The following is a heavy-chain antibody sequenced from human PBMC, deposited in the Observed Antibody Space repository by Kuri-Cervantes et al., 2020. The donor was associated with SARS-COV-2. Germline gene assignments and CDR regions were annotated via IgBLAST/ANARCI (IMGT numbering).Heavy chain of an antibody. CDR2: ISAYNGNT. J-gene: IGHJ6*02. V-gene: IGHV1-18*01. D-gene: IGHD2-2*01. CDR3: ARVVPAAINGMDV. Sequence: ASVKVSCKASGYTLTSYGISWVRQAPGQGLEWMGWISAYNGNTNYAQKLQGRVTMTTDTSTSTAYMELRSLRSEDTAVYYCARVVPAAINGMDVWGQGTTVTVSS. CDR1: GYTLTSYG.